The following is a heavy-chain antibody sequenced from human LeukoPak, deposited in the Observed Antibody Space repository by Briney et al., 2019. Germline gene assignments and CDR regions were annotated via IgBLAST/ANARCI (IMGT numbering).Heavy chain of an antibody. CDR3: ARGYHGLWSSGKIDY. CDR1: GGSFSGYY. CDR2: INQSGST. Sequence: PSETLSLTCAVYGGSFSGYYWSWIRQPPGKGLEWIGEINQSGSTNYNPSLKSRVTISVDTSKNQFSLKLSSVTAADTAVYYCARGYHGLWSSGKIDYWGQGTLVTVSS. J-gene: IGHJ4*02. V-gene: IGHV4-34*01. D-gene: IGHD3-22*01.